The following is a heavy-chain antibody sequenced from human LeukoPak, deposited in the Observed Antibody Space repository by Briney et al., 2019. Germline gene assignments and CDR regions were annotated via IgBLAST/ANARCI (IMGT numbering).Heavy chain of an antibody. Sequence: SVKVSCKASGYTFTSYGISWVRQAPGQGLEWMGGIIPIFGTANYAQKFQGRVTITADKSTSTAYMELSSLRSEDTAVYYCARSEEQLVYYYYYMDVWGKGTTVTVSS. V-gene: IGHV1-69*06. CDR1: GYTFTSYG. CDR2: IIPIFGTA. CDR3: ARSEEQLVYYYYYMDV. J-gene: IGHJ6*03. D-gene: IGHD6-6*01.